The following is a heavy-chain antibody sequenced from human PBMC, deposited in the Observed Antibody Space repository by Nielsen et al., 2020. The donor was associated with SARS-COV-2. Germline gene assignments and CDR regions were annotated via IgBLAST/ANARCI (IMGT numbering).Heavy chain of an antibody. D-gene: IGHD1-26*01. CDR1: GFTFSSFT. CDR3: ARGDWDY. J-gene: IGHJ4*02. V-gene: IGHV3-48*02. CDR2: ITTSSLTI. Sequence: GGSLRLSCAASGFTFSSFTMNWVRQAPGKGLEWISYITTSSLTIYYADSVKGRFTISRDNAKNSLYLQMNSLRDEDTAVYYCARGDWDYWGQGTLVTVSS.